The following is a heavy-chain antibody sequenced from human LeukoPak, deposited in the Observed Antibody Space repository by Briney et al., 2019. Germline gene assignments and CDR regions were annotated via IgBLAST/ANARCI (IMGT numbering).Heavy chain of an antibody. CDR3: ARDVSRISDY. V-gene: IGHV3-23*01. J-gene: IGHJ4*02. Sequence: GGSLRLSCAASGFTFNTYAMSWVRQAPGKGLEWVSGISASGGSTYYADSVKGWFTISRDNSKSTLYLQMNSLRAEDTAVYYCARDVSRISDYWGQGALVTVSS. D-gene: IGHD2-15*01. CDR1: GFTFNTYA. CDR2: ISASGGST.